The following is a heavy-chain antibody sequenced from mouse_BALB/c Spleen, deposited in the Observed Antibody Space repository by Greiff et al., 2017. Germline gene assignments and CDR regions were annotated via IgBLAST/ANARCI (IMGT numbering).Heavy chain of an antibody. CDR2: IDPANGNT. J-gene: IGHJ2*01. CDR1: GFNIKDTY. Sequence: EVMLVESGAELVKPGASVKLSCTASGFNIKDTYMHWVKQRPEQGLEWIGRIDPANGNTKYDPKFQGKATITADTSSNTAYLQLSSLTSEDTAVYYCARLRFDYWGQGTTLTVSS. CDR3: ARLRFDY. D-gene: IGHD2-12*01. V-gene: IGHV14-3*02.